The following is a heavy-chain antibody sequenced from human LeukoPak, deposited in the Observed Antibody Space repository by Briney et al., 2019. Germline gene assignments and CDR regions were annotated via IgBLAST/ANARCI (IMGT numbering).Heavy chain of an antibody. V-gene: IGHV3-48*04. J-gene: IGHJ4*02. CDR2: ISRSNSTI. D-gene: IGHD1-26*01. CDR3: ARARGSYSFDY. Sequence: GGSLRLSCAASGFSFSTYSMNWVRQAPGKGLEWVSSISRSNSTIYYADSVKGRFTISKDNAKNSLYLQMNSLRAEDTAVYYCARARGSYSFDYWGQGALVTVSS. CDR1: GFSFSTYS.